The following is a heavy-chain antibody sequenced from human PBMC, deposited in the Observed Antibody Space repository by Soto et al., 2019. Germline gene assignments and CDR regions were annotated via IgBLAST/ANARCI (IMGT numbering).Heavy chain of an antibody. V-gene: IGHV4-31*03. CDR3: ARDRRWEVPAAN. Sequence: QVQLQESGPGLVKPSQTLSLTCTVSGGSISSGGYYWSWIRQHTGKGLEWIGYIYYSGSTYYNPSLKSRVTISVDTSKNQFSLKLSSVTAADTAVYYCARDRRWEVPAANWGQGTLVTVSS. CDR2: IYYSGST. J-gene: IGHJ4*02. D-gene: IGHD2-2*01. CDR1: GGSISSGGYY.